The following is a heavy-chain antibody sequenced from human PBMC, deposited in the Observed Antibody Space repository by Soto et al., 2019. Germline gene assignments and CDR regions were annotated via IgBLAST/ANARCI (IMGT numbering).Heavy chain of an antibody. CDR2: IYYTGST. V-gene: IGHV4-59*08. D-gene: IGHD6-19*01. CDR3: ARRAGAVPGRIDF. Sequence: HVQLQESGPGLVKPSETLSLICTVSGDSISSYYWSWIRQPPGKGLEWIGFIYYTGSTNNNPSLKSRVTISVDTSKNQLSLKLSSVTAADTAVYYCARRAGAVPGRIDFWGQGTLVTVSS. CDR1: GDSISSYY. J-gene: IGHJ4*02.